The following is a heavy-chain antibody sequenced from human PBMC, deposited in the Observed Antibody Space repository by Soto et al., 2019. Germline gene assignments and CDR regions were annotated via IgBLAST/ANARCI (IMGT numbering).Heavy chain of an antibody. CDR3: ASEYTAWYLAYALDV. J-gene: IGHJ6*02. CDR1: GFTFSTYS. V-gene: IGHV3-21*01. CDR2: ISSRSDI. Sequence: GGSLRLSGVGSGFTFSTYSINWVRQAPGKGLEWVSSISSRSDIYYADSVKGRFTISRDNAKNSVSLQMNSLKAEDTPVYYCASEYTAWYLAYALDVSSQCTTVTVSS. D-gene: IGHD2-2*02.